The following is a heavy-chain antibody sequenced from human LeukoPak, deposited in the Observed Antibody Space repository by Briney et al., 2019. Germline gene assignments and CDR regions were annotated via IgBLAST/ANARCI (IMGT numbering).Heavy chain of an antibody. CDR3: ARHTRQWLVRYYFDY. V-gene: IGHV4-30-4*08. CDR2: IYYSGST. D-gene: IGHD6-19*01. CDR1: GGSISSGDYY. J-gene: IGHJ4*02. Sequence: PSQTLSLTCTVSGGSISSGDYYWSWIRQPPGKGLEWIGYIYYSGSTNYNPSLKSRVTISVDTSKNQFSLKLSSVTAADTAVYYCARHTRQWLVRYYFDYWGQGTLVTVSS.